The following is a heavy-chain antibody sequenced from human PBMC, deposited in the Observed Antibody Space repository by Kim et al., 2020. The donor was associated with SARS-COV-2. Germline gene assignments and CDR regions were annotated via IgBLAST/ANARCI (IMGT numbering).Heavy chain of an antibody. V-gene: IGHV3-9*01. CDR3: AQTNRSSQFYHYYMDV. D-gene: IGHD6-6*01. Sequence: VKSRFTISRDNANNSLYLQMNSLRAEDTALYYCAQTNRSSQFYHYYMDVWGKGTTVTVSS. J-gene: IGHJ6*03.